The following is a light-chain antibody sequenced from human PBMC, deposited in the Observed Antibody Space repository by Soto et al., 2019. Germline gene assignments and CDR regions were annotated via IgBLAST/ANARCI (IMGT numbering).Light chain of an antibody. CDR2: EVS. Sequence: QSALTQPASVSGSLGLSITISCTGTSSEVGGYNYVSWYQQHPGKAPKLMIYEVSNRPSGVSNRFSGSKSGNTASLTISGLQAEDEADYYCTSYTSSITYVFGTGTNLTVL. CDR3: TSYTSSITYV. J-gene: IGLJ1*01. V-gene: IGLV2-14*01. CDR1: SSEVGGYNY.